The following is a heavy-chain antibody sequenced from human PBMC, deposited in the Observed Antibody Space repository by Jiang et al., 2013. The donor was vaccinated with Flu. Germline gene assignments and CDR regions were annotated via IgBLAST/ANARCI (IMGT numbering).Heavy chain of an antibody. Sequence: FYAESVEGRFTISRDNSKNTLFLQMNSLRTEDTALYYCAVKAGYCAGGSCYSPLDYWGPGTLVTVSS. V-gene: IGHV3-23*05. J-gene: IGHJ4*02. CDR3: AVKAGYCAGGSCYSPLDY. D-gene: IGHD2-15*01.